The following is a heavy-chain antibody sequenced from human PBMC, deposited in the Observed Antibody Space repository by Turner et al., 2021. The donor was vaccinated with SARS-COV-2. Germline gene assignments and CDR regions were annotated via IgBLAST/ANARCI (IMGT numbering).Heavy chain of an antibody. CDR2: ISGSGGST. CDR3: AKADRVMIVVVITLFDY. Sequence: EVQLLESGGGLVQPGGSLRLSCPASRFTFSSYAMSWVRQALGKELEWVSAISGSGGSTYYADSVKGRFTISRDNSKNTLYLQMNSLRAEDTAVYYCAKADRVMIVVVITLFDYWGQGTLVTVSS. CDR1: RFTFSSYA. D-gene: IGHD3-22*01. J-gene: IGHJ4*02. V-gene: IGHV3-23*01.